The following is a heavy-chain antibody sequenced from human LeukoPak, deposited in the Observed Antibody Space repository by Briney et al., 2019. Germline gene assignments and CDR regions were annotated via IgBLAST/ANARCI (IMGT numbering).Heavy chain of an antibody. CDR1: GGSISSGGYY. D-gene: IGHD3-22*01. Sequence: SETLSLTCTVSGGSISSGGYYWSWIRQHPGKGLEWIGYIYYSGSTYYNPSLKSRVTIPVDTSKNQFSLKLSSVTAADTAVYYCARVGDSRESYFDYWGQGTLVTVSS. J-gene: IGHJ4*02. CDR3: ARVGDSRESYFDY. CDR2: IYYSGST. V-gene: IGHV4-31*03.